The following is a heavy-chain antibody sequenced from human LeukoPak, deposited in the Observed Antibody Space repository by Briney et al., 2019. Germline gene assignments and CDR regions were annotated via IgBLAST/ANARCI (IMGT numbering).Heavy chain of an antibody. Sequence: SETLSLTCAVYGGSFSGYYWSWIRQPPGKGLEWIGEINHSGSTNYNPSLKSGVTISVDTSKNHFSLKLSSVTAADTAVYYCARFACSSTTGLQTDREHYFDYWGQGTLVTVSS. D-gene: IGHD2-2*01. CDR2: INHSGST. CDR3: ARFACSSTTGLQTDREHYFDY. V-gene: IGHV4-34*01. J-gene: IGHJ4*02. CDR1: GGSFSGYY.